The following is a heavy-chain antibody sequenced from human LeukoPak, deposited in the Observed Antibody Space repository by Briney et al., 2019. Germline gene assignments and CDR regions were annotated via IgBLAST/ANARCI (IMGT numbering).Heavy chain of an antibody. CDR1: GYTFTGYY. V-gene: IGHV1-2*02. CDR3: ARDSGYSSGWYINRPHWFDY. D-gene: IGHD6-19*01. J-gene: IGHJ4*02. Sequence: ASVKVSCKASGYTFTGYYMHWVRQAPRQGLEWMGWINPNSGGTNYAQKFQGRVTMTRDTSISTAYMELSRLRSDDTAVYYCARDSGYSSGWYINRPHWFDYWGQGTLVTVSS. CDR2: INPNSGGT.